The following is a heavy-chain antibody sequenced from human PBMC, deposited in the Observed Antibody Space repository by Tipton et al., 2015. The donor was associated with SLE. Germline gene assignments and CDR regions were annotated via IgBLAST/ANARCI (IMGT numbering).Heavy chain of an antibody. CDR3: ATRDYGGYTKWFDP. J-gene: IGHJ5*02. CDR2: INHSGST. V-gene: IGHV4-34*01. D-gene: IGHD4-17*01. CDR1: GGSFSGYY. Sequence: TLSLTCAVYGGSFSGYYWSWIRQPPGKGLEWIGEINHSGSTSYNPSLKSRVTISVDTSKNQFSLKVSSVTAADTAVYYCATRDYGGYTKWFDPWGQGTLVTV.